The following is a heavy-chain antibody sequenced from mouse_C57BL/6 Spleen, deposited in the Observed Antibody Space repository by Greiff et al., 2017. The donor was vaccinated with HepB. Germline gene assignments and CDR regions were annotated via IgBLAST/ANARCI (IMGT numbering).Heavy chain of an antibody. V-gene: IGHV15-2*01. J-gene: IGHJ2*01. D-gene: IGHD1-1*01. CDR3: ARGTHYYGSSPYYFDY. CDR1: DSEVFPIAY. CDR2: ILPSIGRT. Sequence: QVQLQQSGSELRSPGSSVKLSCKDFDSEVFPIAYMSWVRQKPGHGFEWIGGILPSIGRTIYGEKFEDKATFDADTLSNTAYLELNSLTSEDSAIYYCARGTHYYGSSPYYFDYWGQGTTLTVSS.